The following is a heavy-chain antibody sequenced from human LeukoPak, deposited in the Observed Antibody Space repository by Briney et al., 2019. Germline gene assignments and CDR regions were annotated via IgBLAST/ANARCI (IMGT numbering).Heavy chain of an antibody. Sequence: GGSLRLSCAASGFTFSSYWMSWVRQAPGKGLEWVANIKQDGSEKYYVDSVKGRFTISRDNAKNSLYLQMNSLRAEDTAVYYCARDLDIVVVPAAIGMGGMDVWGQGTTVTVSS. CDR1: GFTFSSYW. D-gene: IGHD2-2*01. V-gene: IGHV3-7*01. CDR3: ARDLDIVVVPAAIGMGGMDV. J-gene: IGHJ6*02. CDR2: IKQDGSEK.